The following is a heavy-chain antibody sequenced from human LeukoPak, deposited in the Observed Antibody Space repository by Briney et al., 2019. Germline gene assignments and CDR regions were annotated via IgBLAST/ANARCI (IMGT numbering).Heavy chain of an antibody. CDR3: VSQYDYDTRGYYPFDY. CDR2: VTSNGLTT. V-gene: IGHV3-64D*09. Sequence: PGGSLRLSCSASGFAFSRYVMYWVRQAPGKGLQFVSAVTSNGLTTYYADSLKGRFIISRDDSKNTLTLQMSSLRPEDTAVYYCVSQYDYDTRGYYPFDYWGQGTLVTVSA. D-gene: IGHD3-22*01. J-gene: IGHJ4*02. CDR1: GFAFSRYV.